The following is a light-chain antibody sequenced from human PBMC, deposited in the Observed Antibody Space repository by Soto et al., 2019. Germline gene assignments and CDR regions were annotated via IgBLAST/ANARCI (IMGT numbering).Light chain of an antibody. V-gene: IGLV1-51*01. CDR2: DNN. Sequence: VLTQPPSVSAAPGQKVTISCSGSSSNIGNNYVSWYQQLPGTAPKLLIYDNNKRPSGIPDRFSGSKSGTSATLGITGLQTGDEADCYCGTWDSSLSAVVFGGGTKVTVL. CDR3: GTWDSSLSAVV. CDR1: SSNIGNNY. J-gene: IGLJ2*01.